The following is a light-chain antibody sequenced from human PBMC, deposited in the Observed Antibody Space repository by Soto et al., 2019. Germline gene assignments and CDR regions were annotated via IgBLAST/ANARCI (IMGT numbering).Light chain of an antibody. V-gene: IGLV7-43*01. CDR2: STS. CDR1: TGAVTSGYY. CDR3: LLYSAGAPV. J-gene: IGLJ3*02. Sequence: QTVVTQEPSLTVSPGGTVTLTCASSTGAVTSGYYPNWFQQKPGQAPTALIYSTSNKHSWTPARFSGSLLGGKAALTLSGVQPEDEAEYYCLLYSAGAPVFGGGTKLTVL.